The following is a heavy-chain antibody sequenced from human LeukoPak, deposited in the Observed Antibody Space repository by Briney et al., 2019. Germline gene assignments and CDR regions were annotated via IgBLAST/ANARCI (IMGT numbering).Heavy chain of an antibody. Sequence: GRSLRLSCAASGFTFSSYAIHWVRQAPGKGLEWVAVISYDGSNKYYADSVKGRFTISRDNSKNTLYLQMNSLRAEDTAVYYCARGGLLWSFDYWGQGTLVTVSS. V-gene: IGHV3-30*14. J-gene: IGHJ4*02. CDR2: ISYDGSNK. CDR1: GFTFSSYA. D-gene: IGHD3-10*01. CDR3: ARGGLLWSFDY.